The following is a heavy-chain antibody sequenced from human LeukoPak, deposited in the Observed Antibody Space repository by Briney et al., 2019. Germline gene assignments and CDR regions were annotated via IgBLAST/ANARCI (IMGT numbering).Heavy chain of an antibody. CDR3: ATELRWKDH. Sequence: ASVKVSCKASGYTFTNYDINWVRQATGQGLEWMGFMKPNSGNTGYAQKFQGRVTMTRDTSISTAYMELSSLTSEDTAVYYCATELRWKDHWGQGTLVTVSS. D-gene: IGHD4-23*01. CDR2: MKPNSGNT. J-gene: IGHJ4*02. CDR1: GYTFTNYD. V-gene: IGHV1-8*01.